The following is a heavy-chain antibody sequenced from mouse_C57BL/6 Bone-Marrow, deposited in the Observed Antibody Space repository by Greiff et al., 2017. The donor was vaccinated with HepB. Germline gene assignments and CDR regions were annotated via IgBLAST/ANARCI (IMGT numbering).Heavy chain of an antibody. J-gene: IGHJ4*01. V-gene: IGHV5-4*01. CDR2: ISDGGSYT. CDR1: GFTFSSYA. CDR3: AREPIYYDYDGDYYAMDY. Sequence: DVKLVESGGGLVKPGGSLKLSCAASGFTFSSYAMSWVRQTPEKRLEWVATISDGGSYTYYPDNVKGRFTISRDNAKNNLYLQMSHLKSEDTAMYYCAREPIYYDYDGDYYAMDYWGQGTSVTVSS. D-gene: IGHD2-4*01.